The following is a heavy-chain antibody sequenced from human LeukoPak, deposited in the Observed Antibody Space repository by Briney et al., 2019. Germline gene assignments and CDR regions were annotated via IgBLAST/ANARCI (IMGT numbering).Heavy chain of an antibody. Sequence: GASVKVSCKASGYTFTSYGISWVRQAPGQGLEWMGWISAYNGNTNYAQKLQGRVTMTTDTSTSTDYMELRRLRSDDTAVYYCARRDYGDYVINFDYWGQGTLVTVSS. D-gene: IGHD4-17*01. CDR1: GYTFTSYG. CDR3: ARRDYGDYVINFDY. CDR2: ISAYNGNT. J-gene: IGHJ4*02. V-gene: IGHV1-18*01.